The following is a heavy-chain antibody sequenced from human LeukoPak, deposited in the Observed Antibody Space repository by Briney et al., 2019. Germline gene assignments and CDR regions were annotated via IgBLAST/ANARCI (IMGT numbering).Heavy chain of an antibody. V-gene: IGHV4-39*01. Sequence: SETLSLTCTVSGGSIRSSYYWGWIRQPPGKGLEWIGSIYYSGSTYYNPSLKSRVTISVDTSKNQFSLKLSSVTAADTAVYYCAGQLLSWFDPWGQATLVTVSS. J-gene: IGHJ5*02. CDR1: GGSIRSSYY. CDR2: IYYSGST. CDR3: AGQLLSWFDP. D-gene: IGHD2-2*01.